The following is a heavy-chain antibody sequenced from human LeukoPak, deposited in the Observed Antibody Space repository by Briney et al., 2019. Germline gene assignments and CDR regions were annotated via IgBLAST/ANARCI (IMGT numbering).Heavy chain of an antibody. D-gene: IGHD3-10*01. CDR1: GGSISSSSYY. CDR2: MSYSGST. CDR3: ARDLRGVYYGSGSYYGDGDPRRGLKYYYYYMDV. J-gene: IGHJ6*03. V-gene: IGHV4-39*07. Sequence: SETLSLTCTVSGGSISSSSYYWGWIRQPPGKGLEWIGSMSYSGSTYYNPSLKSRVTISVDTSKNQFSLKLSSVTAADTAVYYCARDLRGVYYGSGSYYGDGDPRRGLKYYYYYMDVWGKGTTVTISS.